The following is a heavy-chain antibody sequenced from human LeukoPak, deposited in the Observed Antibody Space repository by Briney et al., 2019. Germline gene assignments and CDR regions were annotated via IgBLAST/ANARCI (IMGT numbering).Heavy chain of an antibody. Sequence: GGSLRLSCAVSGITLSNYGMSWVRQAPGKGLEWVAGISDSGGRTNYADSVKGRFTISRDNPKNALYLQMNSLRPEDTAVYFCAKRGVVIRVILVGFHKEAYYFDSWGQGVLVTVSS. D-gene: IGHD3-22*01. CDR2: ISDSGGRT. J-gene: IGHJ4*02. V-gene: IGHV3-23*01. CDR1: GITLSNYG. CDR3: AKRGVVIRVILVGFHKEAYYFDS.